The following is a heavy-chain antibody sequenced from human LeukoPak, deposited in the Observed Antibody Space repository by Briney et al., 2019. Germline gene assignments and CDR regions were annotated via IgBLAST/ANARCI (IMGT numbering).Heavy chain of an antibody. V-gene: IGHV2-70*01. CDR1: GFSLSTSGMC. CDR2: IDWDDDK. CDR3: ARIRSSGSYTYYYGMHV. Sequence: SGPALVKPTQTLTLTCTFSGFSLSTSGMCVSWIRQPPGKALEWLALIDWDDDKYYSTSLKTRLTISKDTSKNQLVLTMTNMDPVDTATYYCARIRSSGSYTYYYGMHVWGQGTTVTVSS. D-gene: IGHD1-26*01. J-gene: IGHJ6*02.